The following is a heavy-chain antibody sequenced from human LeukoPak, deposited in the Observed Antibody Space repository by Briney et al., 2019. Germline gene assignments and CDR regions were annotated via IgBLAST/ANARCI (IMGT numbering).Heavy chain of an antibody. D-gene: IGHD2-15*01. Sequence: GGSLRLSCAASGFTFSSYEMSWVRQAPGVGLEWVSYISSSGSTIYYADSVKGRFTISRDNAKNSLYLQMNSLRAEDTAVYYCATSRYCYGGTCNSDHFYYGMDVRGQGTAVTVSS. CDR2: ISSSGSTI. V-gene: IGHV3-48*03. J-gene: IGHJ6*02. CDR3: ATSRYCYGGTCNSDHFYYGMDV. CDR1: GFTFSSYE.